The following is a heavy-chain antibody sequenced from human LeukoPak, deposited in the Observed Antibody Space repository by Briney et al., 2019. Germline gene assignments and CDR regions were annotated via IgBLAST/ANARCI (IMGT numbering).Heavy chain of an antibody. Sequence: PGGSLRLSCAASGFTLSNFAMTWVRQAPGKGLEWVSSVSDIGPNTYYASSVKGRFTISRDTSKNTLYLQMNSLRAEDTAIYYCTKRLSLRFDAFDIWGPGQLSPSLQ. J-gene: IGHJ3*02. CDR1: GFTLSNFA. V-gene: IGHV3-23*01. CDR2: VSDIGPNT. CDR3: TKRLSLRFDAFDI. D-gene: IGHD3-3*01.